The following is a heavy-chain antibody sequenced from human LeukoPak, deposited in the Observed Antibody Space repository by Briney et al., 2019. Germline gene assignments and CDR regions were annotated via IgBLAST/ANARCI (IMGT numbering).Heavy chain of an antibody. Sequence: QSGGSLRLSCAASGSTFSSYAMSWVRQAPGKGLEWVSAISGSGGSTYYADSVKGRFTISRDNSKNALYLQMNSLRAEDTAVYYCAKDRGHTARPSFDYWGQGTLVTVSS. CDR3: AKDRGHTARPSFDY. CDR1: GSTFSSYA. CDR2: ISGSGGST. J-gene: IGHJ4*02. D-gene: IGHD5-18*01. V-gene: IGHV3-23*01.